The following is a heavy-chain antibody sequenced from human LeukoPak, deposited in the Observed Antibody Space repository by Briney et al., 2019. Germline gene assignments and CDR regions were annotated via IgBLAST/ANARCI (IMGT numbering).Heavy chain of an antibody. V-gene: IGHV4-39*01. CDR3: ARVFDSGSQAYFYYMDV. Sequence: SETLSLTCTVSGGSISGSNYYWGWIRQPPGKGLEWIGSIYYSGSTYYNPSLKSRVTISVDTSRDQFSLKLSSVTAADTAVYYCARVFDSGSQAYFYYMDVWGKGTTVTISS. J-gene: IGHJ6*03. CDR1: GGSISGSNYY. D-gene: IGHD3-10*01. CDR2: IYYSGST.